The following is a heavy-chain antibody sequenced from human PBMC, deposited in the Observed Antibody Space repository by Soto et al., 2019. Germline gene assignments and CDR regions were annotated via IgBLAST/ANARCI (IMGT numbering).Heavy chain of an antibody. D-gene: IGHD3-10*01. CDR2: ISYDGSNK. J-gene: IGHJ6*02. CDR3: ARDRGNYYGSGSYYPDPYYYYYGMDV. V-gene: IGHV3-30-3*01. Sequence: GGSLRLSCAASGFTFSSYAMHWVRQAPGKGLEWVAVISYDGSNKYYADSVKGRFTISRDNSKNTLYLQMNSLRAEDTAVYYCARDRGNYYGSGSYYPDPYYYYYGMDVWGQGTTVTVSS. CDR1: GFTFSSYA.